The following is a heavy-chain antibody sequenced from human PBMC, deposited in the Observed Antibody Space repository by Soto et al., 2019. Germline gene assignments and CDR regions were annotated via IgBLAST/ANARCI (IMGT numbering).Heavy chain of an antibody. J-gene: IGHJ6*02. Sequence: GESLKISCKGSGCIFTSNWIGWVRQMPGRGLEWIGIIYPGDSHTTYGPSCEGQVTISADKSISTAYLQWSSLKASDNARYYCAISLLRCRGRSCGDTYYSYYGMDVWGQGTTVTVSS. CDR1: GCIFTSNW. V-gene: IGHV5-51*01. CDR3: AISLLRCRGRSCGDTYYSYYGMDV. CDR2: IYPGDSHT. D-gene: IGHD2-15*01.